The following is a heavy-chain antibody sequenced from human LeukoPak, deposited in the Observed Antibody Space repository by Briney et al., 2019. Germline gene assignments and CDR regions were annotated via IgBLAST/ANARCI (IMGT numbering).Heavy chain of an antibody. Sequence: ASVKVSCKASGYTFTSYGISWVRQAPGQGLEWMGWISAYNGNTNYAQKLQGRVTMTTDTSTSTAYMELRSLRSDDTAAYYCARVPYSSGWDPLPFYYFDYWGQGTLVTVSS. CDR3: ARVPYSSGWDPLPFYYFDY. D-gene: IGHD6-19*01. J-gene: IGHJ4*02. V-gene: IGHV1-18*01. CDR2: ISAYNGNT. CDR1: GYTFTSYG.